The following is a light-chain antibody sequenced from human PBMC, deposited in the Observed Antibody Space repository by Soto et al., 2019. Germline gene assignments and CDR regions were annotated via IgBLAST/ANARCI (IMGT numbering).Light chain of an antibody. J-gene: IGLJ2*01. CDR2: DVS. CDR1: SSDVGGYNY. CDR3: SSYTSSSTLV. V-gene: IGLV2-14*01. Sequence: QSALTQPASVSGSPGQSITISCTGTSSDVGGYNYVSWYQQHPDKAPKLMIYDVSNRPSGVSNRFSASKSGRTASLTISGLQAEDEADYYCSSYTSSSTLVFGGGTKLTVL.